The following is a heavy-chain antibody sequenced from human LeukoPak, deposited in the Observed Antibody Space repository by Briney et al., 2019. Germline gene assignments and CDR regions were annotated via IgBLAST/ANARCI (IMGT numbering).Heavy chain of an antibody. D-gene: IGHD3-22*01. CDR1: GYTFTSYY. J-gene: IGHJ4*02. V-gene: IGHV1-46*01. CDR3: ARGDYYDSSAATLIDY. CDR2: INPSGGST. Sequence: ASVKVSCKASGYTFTSYYMHWVRHAPGQGLEWMGIINPSGGSTSYAQKFQGRVTMTRDTSTSTVYMELSSLRSEDTAVYYCARGDYYDSSAATLIDYWGQGTLVTVSS.